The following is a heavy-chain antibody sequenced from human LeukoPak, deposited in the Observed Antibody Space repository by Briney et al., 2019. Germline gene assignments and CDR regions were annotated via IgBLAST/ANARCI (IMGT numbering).Heavy chain of an antibody. D-gene: IGHD3-10*01. Sequence: PSETLSLTCAVYGGSFSGYYWSWIRQPPGKGLEWIGEINHSGSTNYNPSLKSRVTISVDMSKNQFSLKLSSVTAADTAVYYCARWGGRRASSGSYFYAYWGQGTLVTVSS. CDR1: GGSFSGYY. J-gene: IGHJ4*02. CDR3: ARWGGRRASSGSYFYAY. V-gene: IGHV4-34*01. CDR2: INHSGST.